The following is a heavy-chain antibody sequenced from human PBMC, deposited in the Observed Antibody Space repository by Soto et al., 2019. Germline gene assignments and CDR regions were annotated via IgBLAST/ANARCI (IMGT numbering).Heavy chain of an antibody. D-gene: IGHD6-6*01. CDR3: ARVKQLVPWYFDL. CDR1: GVSVSSGGFP. Sequence: QLQLQESGSGLVKPSQTLSLTCAVSGVSVSSGGFPWSWIRQPPGKGLECIGYIYHGETTYYNPSLNSRVTMSIDKSKNQFSLRLTSVTAADTAVYSCARVKQLVPWYFDLWGRGTVVSVSS. V-gene: IGHV4-30-2*01. J-gene: IGHJ2*01. CDR2: IYHGETT.